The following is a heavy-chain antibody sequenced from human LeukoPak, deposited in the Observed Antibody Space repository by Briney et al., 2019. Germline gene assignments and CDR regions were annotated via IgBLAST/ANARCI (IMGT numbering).Heavy chain of an antibody. CDR1: GFTFSSYA. CDR2: ISGSGGST. Sequence: GGSLRLSCAASGFTFSSYAMSWVRQAPGKGLEWVSAISGSGGSTYYADSVKGRFTISRDNSKNTLYLQMNSLRAEDTAVYYCAKDHLYYYDSSGYYYFGYWGQGTLVTVSS. V-gene: IGHV3-23*01. J-gene: IGHJ4*02. CDR3: AKDHLYYYDSSGYYYFGY. D-gene: IGHD3-22*01.